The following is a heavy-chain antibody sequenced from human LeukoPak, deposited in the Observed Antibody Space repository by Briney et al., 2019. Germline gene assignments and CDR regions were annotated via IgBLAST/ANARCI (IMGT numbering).Heavy chain of an antibody. J-gene: IGHJ6*02. V-gene: IGHV3-11*01. CDR3: ARGRAYDFWSGYSYYYYGMDV. CDR1: GFTFSDYY. D-gene: IGHD3-3*01. Sequence: GGSLRLSCAASGFTFSDYYMSWIRQAPGKGLEWVSYISSSGSTIYYADSVRGRFTISRDNAKNSLYLQMNSLRAEDTAVYYCARGRAYDFWSGYSYYYYGMDVWGQGTTVTVSS. CDR2: ISSSGSTI.